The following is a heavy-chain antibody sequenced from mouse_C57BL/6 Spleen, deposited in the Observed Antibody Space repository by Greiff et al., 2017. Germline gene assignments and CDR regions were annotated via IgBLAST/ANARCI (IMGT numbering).Heavy chain of an antibody. D-gene: IGHD2-1*01. J-gene: IGHJ2*01. CDR2: INYDGSST. Sequence: EVKVEESEGGLVQPGSSMKLSCTASGFTFSDYYMAWVRQVPEKGLEWVANINYDGSSTYYLDSLKSRFIISRDNAKNILYLQMSSLKSEDTATYYCARDLPYGNYLDYWGQGTTLTVSS. V-gene: IGHV5-16*01. CDR3: ARDLPYGNYLDY. CDR1: GFTFSDYY.